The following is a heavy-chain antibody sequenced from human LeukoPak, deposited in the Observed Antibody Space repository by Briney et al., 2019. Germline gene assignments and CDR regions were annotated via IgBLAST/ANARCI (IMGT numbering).Heavy chain of an antibody. V-gene: IGHV4-34*01. D-gene: IGHD5-12*01. CDR3: ARDRSGYDPFDY. CDR1: GGSFSGYY. CDR2: INHSGST. J-gene: IGHJ4*02. Sequence: SETLSLTCAVYGGSFSGYYWSWIRQPPGKGLEWIGEINHSGSTNYNPSLKCRVTISVDTSKNQFSLKLSSVTAADTAVYYCARDRSGYDPFDYWGQGTLVTVSS.